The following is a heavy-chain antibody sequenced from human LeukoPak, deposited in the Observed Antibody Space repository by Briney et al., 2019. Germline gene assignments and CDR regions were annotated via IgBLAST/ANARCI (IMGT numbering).Heavy chain of an antibody. CDR1: GFTFSSYW. V-gene: IGHV3-74*01. CDR3: AKEIAAAGILPRYYYGMDV. J-gene: IGHJ6*02. D-gene: IGHD6-13*01. CDR2: INSDGSST. Sequence: PGGSLRLSCAASGFTFSSYWMHWVRQAPGRGLVWVSRINSDGSSTSYADSVKGRFTISRDNSKNTLYLQMNSLRAEDTAVYYCAKEIAAAGILPRYYYGMDVWGQGTTVTVSS.